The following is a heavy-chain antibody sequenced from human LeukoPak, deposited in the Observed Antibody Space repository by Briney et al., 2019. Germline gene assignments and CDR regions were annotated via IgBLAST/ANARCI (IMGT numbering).Heavy chain of an antibody. CDR2: IRYSESA. CDR3: ATQDSSHY. D-gene: IGHD3-22*01. V-gene: IGHV4-59*05. CDR1: GGSINNYY. Sequence: SETLSLTCTVSGGSINNYYWGWIRQPPGRGLEWIARIRYSESAYYSPSLKSRATISVDTSKNQFSLRLRSLTATDTAVYYCATQDSSHYWGQGTLVTVSS. J-gene: IGHJ4*02.